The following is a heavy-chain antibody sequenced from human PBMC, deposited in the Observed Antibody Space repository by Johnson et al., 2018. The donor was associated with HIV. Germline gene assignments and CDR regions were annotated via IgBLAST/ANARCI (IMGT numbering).Heavy chain of an antibody. CDR2: ITQDGSEK. D-gene: IGHD5-18*01. CDR1: GFPFSTYW. J-gene: IGHJ3*02. CDR3: ARGRGYIAPKLSGGAAFDI. Sequence: VQLVESGGGVVQPGGSLRLSCAASGFPFSTYWMTWVRQAPGKGLEWVATITQDGSEKYYVDSVTGRFTISRDNAKNSLYLQMNSLRAEDTAVYYCARGRGYIAPKLSGGAAFDIWGQGTMVTVSS. V-gene: IGHV3-7*04.